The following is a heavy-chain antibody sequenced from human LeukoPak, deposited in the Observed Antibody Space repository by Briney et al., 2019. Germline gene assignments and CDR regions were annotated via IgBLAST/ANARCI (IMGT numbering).Heavy chain of an antibody. CDR3: ARHVSYTGDAFDI. CDR1: DGSSSRYY. CDR2: IYSSGNT. V-gene: IGHV4-59*08. J-gene: IGHJ3*02. Sequence: SETLSLTCNVSDGSSSRYYWSWIRQPPGKGLEWIGYIYSSGNTNYNPSLKSRVNLSVDTSKNQFSLKLNSVTAADTAVYYCARHVSYTGDAFDIWGQGTMVTVSS. D-gene: IGHD1-26*01.